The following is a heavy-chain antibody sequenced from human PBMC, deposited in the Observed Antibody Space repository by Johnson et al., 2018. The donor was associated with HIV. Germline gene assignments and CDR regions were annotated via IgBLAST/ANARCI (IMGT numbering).Heavy chain of an antibody. V-gene: IGHV3-25*04. CDR3: ARDSAPWGGGYVGYAFDR. CDR1: GFTFSDYY. D-gene: IGHD5-12*01. CDR2: VNPNGGIT. Sequence: QLVESGGGLVKPGGSLRLSCAASGFTFSDYYMSWIRQAPGKGLEWVGQVNPNGGITYLIDSGKDRFSTSRDNAKNTLHLQMNSLRADDTAVYYCARDSAPWGGGYVGYAFDRWGQGTMVTISA. J-gene: IGHJ3*01.